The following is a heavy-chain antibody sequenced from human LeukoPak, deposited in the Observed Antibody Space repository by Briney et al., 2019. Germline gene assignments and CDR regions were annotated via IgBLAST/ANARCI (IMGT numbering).Heavy chain of an antibody. CDR1: GFTFSDYY. CDR3: ARDQVVWGISP. V-gene: IGHV3-11*04. D-gene: IGHD3-16*01. Sequence: GGSLRLSCAAPGFTFSDYYMSWIRQAPGKGLECIAFMSGSGNSIHYADSVKGRFTISRDNANNSLYLQLNSLRDEDTAVYFCARDQVVWGISPWGQGTLVTVSS. CDR2: MSGSGNSI. J-gene: IGHJ5*02.